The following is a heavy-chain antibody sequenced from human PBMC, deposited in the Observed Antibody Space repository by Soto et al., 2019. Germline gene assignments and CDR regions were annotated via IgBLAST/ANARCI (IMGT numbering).Heavy chain of an antibody. CDR1: GGSISSSSYY. CDR3: ARRDIVLVPDAFDI. J-gene: IGHJ3*02. CDR2: SYYSGST. V-gene: IGHV4-39*01. D-gene: IGHD2-2*01. Sequence: QLQLQESGPGLVKPSETLSLTCTVSGGSISSSSYYWGWIRQPPGKGLEWIGSSYYSGSTYYNPSLKSRVTISVDTSKNQFSLKLSSVTAADTAVYYCARRDIVLVPDAFDIWGQGTMVTVSS.